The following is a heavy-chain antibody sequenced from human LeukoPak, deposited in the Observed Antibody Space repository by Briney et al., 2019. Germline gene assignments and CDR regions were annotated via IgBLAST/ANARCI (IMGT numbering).Heavy chain of an antibody. J-gene: IGHJ5*02. CDR3: ARGAGPLFDP. CDR2: ISDSGGTI. CDR1: GFTFTDHY. V-gene: IGHV3-11*01. Sequence: PGGSLRLSCAASGFTFTDHYMSWIRQAPGKGLEWISYISDSGGTIHYADSVKGRFTISRDNAKNSLCLQTNSLRAEDTYVYYCARGAGPLFDPWGQGTLVTVSS.